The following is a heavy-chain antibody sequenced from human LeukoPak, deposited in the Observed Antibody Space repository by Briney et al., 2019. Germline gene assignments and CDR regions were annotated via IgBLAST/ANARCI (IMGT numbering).Heavy chain of an antibody. Sequence: ASAKVSCKASGYPFTSYAVNWVRQAPRQGLEWMGWINMGTENPTYAQDFTGRFAFSLDTAVSTAYLQISSLKAEDTAVYYCVRDSLIKGASTLDHWGQGTLVTVSS. CDR3: VRDSLIKGASTLDH. CDR1: GYPFTSYA. V-gene: IGHV7-4-1*02. CDR2: INMGTENP. J-gene: IGHJ4*02. D-gene: IGHD1-26*01.